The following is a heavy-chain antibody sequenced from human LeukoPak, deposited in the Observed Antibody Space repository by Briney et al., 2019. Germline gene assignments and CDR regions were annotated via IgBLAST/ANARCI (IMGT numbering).Heavy chain of an antibody. Sequence: PSETLSLTCTVSGGSISSYYWSWIRQPPGKGLEWLGYIYYSGSTNYNPSLKSRVTISVDTSKNQFSLKLSSVTAADTAVYYCARTCSSTSCYVSAFDIWGQGTMVTVSS. CDR3: ARTCSSTSCYVSAFDI. CDR1: GGSISSYY. V-gene: IGHV4-59*01. CDR2: IYYSGST. J-gene: IGHJ3*02. D-gene: IGHD2-2*01.